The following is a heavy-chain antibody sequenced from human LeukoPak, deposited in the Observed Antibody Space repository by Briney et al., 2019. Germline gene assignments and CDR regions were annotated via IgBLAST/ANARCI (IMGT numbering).Heavy chain of an antibody. CDR2: IKQDGSEK. J-gene: IGHJ4*02. CDR1: GFTFDSFW. D-gene: IGHD5-12*01. V-gene: IGHV3-7*02. CDR3: ARLKGSGYEDH. Sequence: GESLRLSCAASGFTFDSFWMHWVRQAPGKGLEWVADIKQDGSEKYYVDSVKGRFTISRDNAKNSLYLQMNSLRAEDTAGYYCARLKGSGYEDHWGQGALVTVSS.